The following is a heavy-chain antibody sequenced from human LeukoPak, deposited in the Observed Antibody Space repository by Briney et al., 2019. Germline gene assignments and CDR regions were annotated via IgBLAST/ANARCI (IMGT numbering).Heavy chain of an antibody. Sequence: SETLSLTCAVYGGSFSDYDWSWIRQPPGKGLEWIGDINHHGSTNYNPSLKSRVTISVDTSKNQLSLRVRSVTAADTAVYYRAGGYGSGSFNWFDPWGQGTLVTVSS. J-gene: IGHJ5*02. CDR3: AGGYGSGSFNWFDP. D-gene: IGHD3-10*01. CDR1: GGSFSDYD. CDR2: INHHGST. V-gene: IGHV4-34*01.